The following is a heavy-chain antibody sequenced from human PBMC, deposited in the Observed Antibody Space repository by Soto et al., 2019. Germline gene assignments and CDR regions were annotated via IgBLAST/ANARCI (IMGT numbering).Heavy chain of an antibody. CDR3: AKCSVGTVRSSGWCNWLDP. CDR2: IRGDGSGT. Sequence: EVQLSESGGSLAQPGGSLRLSCAASTFTLSSSAMSWVRQAPGKGLEWVSSIRGDGSGTLYADSVKGRFTISRDLSKNTLFLQMNSLRAEDTAIYYCAKCSVGTVRSSGWCNWLDPWGQGTLVTVSS. D-gene: IGHD6-19*01. J-gene: IGHJ5*02. CDR1: TFTLSSSA. V-gene: IGHV3-23*01.